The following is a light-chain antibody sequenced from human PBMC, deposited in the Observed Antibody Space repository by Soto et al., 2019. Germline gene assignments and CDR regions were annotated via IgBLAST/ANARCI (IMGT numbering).Light chain of an antibody. CDR3: QQYANLPPYT. CDR2: DAS. Sequence: DIQMTQSPSSLSASVGDRVTITCQASQDISNHLNWFQQKPGKAPKLLIYDASNLETGVPSRFSGSGSGTDFTFTISSLQPDDTATYYCQQYANLPPYTFGQGTKLEIK. J-gene: IGKJ2*01. CDR1: QDISNH. V-gene: IGKV1-33*01.